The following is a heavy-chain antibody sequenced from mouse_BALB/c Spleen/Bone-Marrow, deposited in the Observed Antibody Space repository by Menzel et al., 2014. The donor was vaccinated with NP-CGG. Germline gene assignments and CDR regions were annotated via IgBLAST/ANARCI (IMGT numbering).Heavy chain of an antibody. V-gene: IGHV2-3*01. Sequence: QVQLQQPGPGLVTPSQCVSMTCTVSGFSFTSYGVSWVRQSPGKGLEWLGDICRDESTNYHSALISKLSISKDNSKSQLFVKLNSRQTDYAATYYCANGEYAKRYYAMDYWGQGTSVTVSS. CDR1: GFSFTSYG. CDR2: ICRDEST. CDR3: ANGEYAKRYYAMDY. D-gene: IGHD2-10*02. J-gene: IGHJ4*01.